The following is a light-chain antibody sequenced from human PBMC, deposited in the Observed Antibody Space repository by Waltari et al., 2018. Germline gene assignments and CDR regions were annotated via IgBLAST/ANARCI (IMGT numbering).Light chain of an antibody. CDR3: QSYDSSNQV. J-gene: IGLJ6*01. V-gene: IGLV6-57*03. Sequence: NFILTQPHSVSESPGKTVTISCPRSSCTIASNYVQWYQQRPGSAPPTVIYEDNQRPSGVPDRFSGSIDSSSNSASLTISGLKTEDEADHYCQSYDSSNQVFGSGTKVAVL. CDR2: EDN. CDR1: SCTIASNY.